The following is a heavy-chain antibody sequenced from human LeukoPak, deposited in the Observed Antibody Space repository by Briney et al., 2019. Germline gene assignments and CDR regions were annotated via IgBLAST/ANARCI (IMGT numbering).Heavy chain of an antibody. CDR2: ISGSGGST. Sequence: GGSLRLSCAAAGFTFSSYAMSWVREAPGKVLEWVSAISGSGGSTYYADSVKGRFTISRDNSKNTLYLQMNSLRAEDTAVYYCAKVSSSWYGYFDYWGQGTLVTVSS. V-gene: IGHV3-23*01. CDR3: AKVSSSWYGYFDY. J-gene: IGHJ4*02. D-gene: IGHD6-13*01. CDR1: GFTFSSYA.